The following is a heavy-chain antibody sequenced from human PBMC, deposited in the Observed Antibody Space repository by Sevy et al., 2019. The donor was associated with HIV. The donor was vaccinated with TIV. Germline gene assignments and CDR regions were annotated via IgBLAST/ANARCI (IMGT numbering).Heavy chain of an antibody. CDR2: IYYSGST. J-gene: IGHJ6*02. V-gene: IGHV4-59*01. Sequence: SETLSLTCTVSGGSISSYYWSWIRQPPGKGLEWIGYIYYSGSTNYNPSLKSRVTISVDTSKNQFSLKLSSETAADTAVYYCARKGIAAGPLGYYYYYGMDVWGQGTTVTVSS. CDR1: GGSISSYY. CDR3: ARKGIAAGPLGYYYYYGMDV. D-gene: IGHD6-13*01.